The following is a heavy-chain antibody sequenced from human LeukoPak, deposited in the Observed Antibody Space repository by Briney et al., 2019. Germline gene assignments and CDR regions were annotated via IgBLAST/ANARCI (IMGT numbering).Heavy chain of an antibody. D-gene: IGHD6-25*01. CDR2: SYHSGGTT. CDR3: ARPTGRGGYPTDPFDI. Sequence: SETLSLTCAVSGGSIRSSNWWSWVRQPPGKGLEWIGESYHSGGTTNYNPSLKSRVTISVDKSKSQFSLQLSSVTAADTALYYCARPTGRGGYPTDPFDIWGQGTMVTVSS. J-gene: IGHJ3*02. V-gene: IGHV4-4*02. CDR1: GGSIRSSNW.